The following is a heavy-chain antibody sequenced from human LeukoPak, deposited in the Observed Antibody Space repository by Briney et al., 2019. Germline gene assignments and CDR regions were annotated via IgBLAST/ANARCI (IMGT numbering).Heavy chain of an antibody. Sequence: PSESLSLTCTVSGGSISSYYWSWIRQPPGKGLEWIGYIYYSGSTNYNPSLKSRVTISVDASKNQFSLKLSSVTAADTAVYYCARGSYDRSGYIWGQGTLVTVSS. V-gene: IGHV4-59*01. CDR1: GGSISSYY. J-gene: IGHJ4*02. CDR2: IYYSGST. CDR3: ARGSYDRSGYI. D-gene: IGHD3-22*01.